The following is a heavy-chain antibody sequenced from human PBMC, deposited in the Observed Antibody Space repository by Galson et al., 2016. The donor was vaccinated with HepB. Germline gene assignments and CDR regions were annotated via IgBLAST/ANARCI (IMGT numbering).Heavy chain of an antibody. V-gene: IGHV3-33*01. CDR3: ARDLGDSYGYFDY. CDR1: GFTFSSHG. CDR2: IWYDGTNK. J-gene: IGHJ4*02. Sequence: SLRLSCAASGFTFSSHGMHWVRQAPGKGLEWVAVIWYDGTNKYYVDSVKGRFTISRDNAKNTVYLQMNSLRAEDTAVYYCARDLGDSYGYFDYWGQGTLVTVSS. D-gene: IGHD5-18*01.